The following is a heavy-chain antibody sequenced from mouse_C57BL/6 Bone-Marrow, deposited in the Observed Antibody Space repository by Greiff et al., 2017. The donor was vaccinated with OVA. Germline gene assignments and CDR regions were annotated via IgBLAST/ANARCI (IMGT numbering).Heavy chain of an antibody. J-gene: IGHJ2*01. Sequence: VKLMESGAELVKPGASVKISCKASGYAFSSYWMNWVKQRPGKGLEWIGQIYPGDGDTNYNGKFKGKATLTADKSSSTAYMQLSSLTSEDSAVYFCARAELLNFDYWGQGTTLTVSS. CDR3: ARAELLNFDY. CDR2: IYPGDGDT. V-gene: IGHV1-80*01. CDR1: GYAFSSYW. D-gene: IGHD2-1*01.